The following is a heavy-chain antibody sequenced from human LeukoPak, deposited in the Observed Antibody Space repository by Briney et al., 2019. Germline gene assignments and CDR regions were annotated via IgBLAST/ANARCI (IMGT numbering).Heavy chain of an antibody. D-gene: IGHD3-22*01. V-gene: IGHV4-59*01. CDR3: ARGSAYYYDSSGYPTFDY. CDR1: GGSISSYY. CDR2: IYYSGST. Sequence: SETLSLTCTVSGGSISSYYWSWIRQPPGKGLEWIGYIYYSGSTNYNTSLKSRVTISVDTSKNQFSLKLSSVTAADTAVYYCARGSAYYYDSSGYPTFDYWGQGTLVTVSS. J-gene: IGHJ4*02.